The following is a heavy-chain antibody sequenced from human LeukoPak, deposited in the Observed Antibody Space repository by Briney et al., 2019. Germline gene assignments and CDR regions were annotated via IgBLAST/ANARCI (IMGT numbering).Heavy chain of an antibody. CDR3: ARVYGDPSYYFDY. CDR2: IYSGVGT. D-gene: IGHD4-17*01. Sequence: GGSLRLSCVVPGFAGSSSYMSWVRQAPGKGLEWVSIIYSGVGTYYADSVKGRFTISRDNSKNTLYLQMNSLRAEDTAVYYCARVYGDPSYYFDYWGQGTLVTVSS. J-gene: IGHJ4*02. CDR1: GFAGSSSY. V-gene: IGHV3-53*01.